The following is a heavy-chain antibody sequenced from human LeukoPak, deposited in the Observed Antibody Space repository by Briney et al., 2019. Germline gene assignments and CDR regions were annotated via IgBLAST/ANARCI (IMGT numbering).Heavy chain of an antibody. CDR3: AREIYNYYQTRGYAFDI. V-gene: IGHV3-21*01. J-gene: IGHJ3*02. D-gene: IGHD5-24*01. CDR1: GFTFSIYE. Sequence: KPGGSLRLSCAASGFTFSIYEMNWVRQAPGKGLEWVSSISSSSSYIYYADSVKGRFTISRDNAKNSLYLQMNSLRAEDTAVYYCAREIYNYYQTRGYAFDIWGQGTMVTVSS. CDR2: ISSSSSYI.